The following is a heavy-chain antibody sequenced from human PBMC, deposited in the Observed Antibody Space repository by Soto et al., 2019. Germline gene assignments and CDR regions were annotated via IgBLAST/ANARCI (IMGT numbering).Heavy chain of an antibody. J-gene: IGHJ4*02. CDR2: ISYDGSNT. D-gene: IGHD1-26*01. V-gene: IGHV3-30*18. Sequence: GGSLRLSCVASGFTFSSYGMHWVRQAPGKGLEWVAIISYDGSNTYYADSVKGRFTISRDNSKNTLYLQMNSLRAEDTSVYYCAKEGGLSGSYYISSSYFDYWAQGTLVTVSS. CDR3: AKEGGLSGSYYISSSYFDY. CDR1: GFTFSSYG.